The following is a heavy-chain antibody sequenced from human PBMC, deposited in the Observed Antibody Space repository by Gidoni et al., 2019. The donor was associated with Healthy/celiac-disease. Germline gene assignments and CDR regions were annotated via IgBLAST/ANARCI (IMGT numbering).Heavy chain of an antibody. Sequence: QVQLQESGPGLVKPSETLSLTCPVSGGSISSYYWSWIRQPAGKGLAWIGRIYTSGSTNDNPSLKSRVTMSVDTSKNQFSLKLSSVTAADTAVYSCASSPPRVGATYLYWGQGTLVTVSS. J-gene: IGHJ4*02. V-gene: IGHV4-4*07. CDR2: IYTSGST. CDR1: GGSISSYY. D-gene: IGHD1-26*01. CDR3: ASSPPRVGATYLY.